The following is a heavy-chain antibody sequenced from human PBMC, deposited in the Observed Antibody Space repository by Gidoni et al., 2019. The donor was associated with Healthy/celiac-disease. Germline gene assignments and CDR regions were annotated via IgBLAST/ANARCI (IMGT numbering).Heavy chain of an antibody. V-gene: IGHV5-51*03. Sequence: EVQLVQYGAEVTEPGESLKISCTGSGYSCTIYWIGWVRQMPGKVLEWMGIIYPGYSDTRSSPSFQGQVTISADKSISTAYLQWSSLKASDTAMYYCARRGRGIAANYGMDVWGQGTTVTVSS. D-gene: IGHD6-13*01. CDR3: ARRGRGIAANYGMDV. CDR2: IYPGYSDT. CDR1: GYSCTIYW. J-gene: IGHJ6*02.